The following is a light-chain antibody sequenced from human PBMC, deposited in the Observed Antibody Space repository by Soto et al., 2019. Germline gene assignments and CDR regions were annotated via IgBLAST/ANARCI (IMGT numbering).Light chain of an antibody. CDR2: EGD. CDR1: SRDFGSYFL. Sequence: QSALTQPASVSGSRGQSITISCSGTSRDFGSYFLVSWYQQYPGQVPKLIIYEGDKRPSGVSTRFSGSKSGNTASLRISGLQPEDEADYYCCSKLGSGLYFGTGTKVTVL. CDR3: CSKLGSGLY. J-gene: IGLJ1*01. V-gene: IGLV2-23*01.